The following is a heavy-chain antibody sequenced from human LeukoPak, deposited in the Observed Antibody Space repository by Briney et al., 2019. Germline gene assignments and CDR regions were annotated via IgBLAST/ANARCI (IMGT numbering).Heavy chain of an antibody. Sequence: ASVKVSCKASGGTFSSYAISWVRQAPGQGLEWMGRIIPILGIANYAQKFQGRVTITADTSTSTAYMELRSLRSDDTAVYYCARVSYSANWFDPWGQGTLVTVSS. V-gene: IGHV1-69*04. CDR3: ARVSYSANWFDP. J-gene: IGHJ5*02. D-gene: IGHD2-21*01. CDR1: GGTFSSYA. CDR2: IIPILGIA.